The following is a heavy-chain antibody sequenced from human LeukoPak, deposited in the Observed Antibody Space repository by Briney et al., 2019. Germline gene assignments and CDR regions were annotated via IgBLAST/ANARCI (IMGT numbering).Heavy chain of an antibody. J-gene: IGHJ4*02. CDR1: GSSFSTYW. D-gene: IGHD5-18*01. V-gene: IGHV5-51*01. CDR3: ARREYTYRGYYFDY. CDR2: MYPGDSDI. Sequence: GESLKISCKGSGSSFSTYWIGWVRQMPGKGLEWMGMMYPGDSDIRYSPSFEGQVNISADKSISTAYLQWSSLKASDTAIYYCARREYTYRGYYFDYWGQGTLVTVSS.